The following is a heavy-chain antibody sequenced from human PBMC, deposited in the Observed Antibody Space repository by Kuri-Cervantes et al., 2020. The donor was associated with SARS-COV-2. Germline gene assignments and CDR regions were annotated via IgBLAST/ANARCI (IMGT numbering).Heavy chain of an antibody. D-gene: IGHD2-2*01. CDR2: INHSGST. V-gene: IGHV4-34*01. Sequence: GSLRLSCAVYGGSFSGYYWSWIRQPPGKGLEWIGEINHSGSTNYNPSLKSRVTMSVDTSKNQFSLKLSSVTAADTAVYYCASIVVVPAASGYYYYYGMDVWGQGTTVTVSS. CDR3: ASIVVVPAASGYYYYYGMDV. J-gene: IGHJ6*02. CDR1: GGSFSGYY.